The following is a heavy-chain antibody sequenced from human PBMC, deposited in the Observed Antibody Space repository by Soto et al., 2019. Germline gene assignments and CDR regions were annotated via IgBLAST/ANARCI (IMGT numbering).Heavy chain of an antibody. V-gene: IGHV3-21*01. Sequence: GGSLRLSCAASGFTLSRHTINWVRQAPGKGLEWVSFIGSRTSDIYYADSVKGRFTISRDNAKNSLYLDLTRLRAEDTAVYFCVRDYYDTSGYPNTFDMWGQGTMVTVSS. CDR3: VRDYYDTSGYPNTFDM. D-gene: IGHD3-22*01. J-gene: IGHJ3*02. CDR2: IGSRTSDI. CDR1: GFTLSRHT.